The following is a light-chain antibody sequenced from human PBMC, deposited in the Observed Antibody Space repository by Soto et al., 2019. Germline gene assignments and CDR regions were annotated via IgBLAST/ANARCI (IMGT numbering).Light chain of an antibody. CDR1: SSDVGSYNL. J-gene: IGLJ1*01. V-gene: IGLV2-23*02. CDR2: EVS. Sequence: QSVLTKPAYVSGSPGQSITISCKGTSSDVGSYNLVSWYQQHPGKAPKLMIYEVSKWPSGISNRFSGSKSGNTASLTISGLQAEDEGDYYCCSYAGSHYVFGTGTKVTVL. CDR3: CSYAGSHYV.